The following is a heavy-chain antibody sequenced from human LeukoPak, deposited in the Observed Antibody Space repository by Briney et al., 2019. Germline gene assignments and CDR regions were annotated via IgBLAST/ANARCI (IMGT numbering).Heavy chain of an antibody. J-gene: IGHJ3*02. D-gene: IGHD2-21*01. CDR1: GYTFTKHA. CDR2: TETGNDDT. V-gene: IGHV1-3*02. Sequence: ASVKVSCKASGYTFTKHAMHWVRQAPGQRFEWLGWTETGNDDTTYSQEFQDRVTITRDISANTVYMELSSLRSEDTAMYYCARGFQGTFDIWGQGTKVTVSS. CDR3: ARGFQGTFDI.